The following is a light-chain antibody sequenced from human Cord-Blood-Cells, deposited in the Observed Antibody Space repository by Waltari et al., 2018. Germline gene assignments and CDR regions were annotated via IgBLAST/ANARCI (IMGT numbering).Light chain of an antibody. J-gene: IGKJ1*01. CDR1: QSVSSSY. CDR3: QQYGSSPWT. Sequence: EIVLTQSPGTLSLSPGERATLSCRASQSVSSSYLAWYQQKPGQAPRLLSYGASSRATGIPDRFSGSGSGTDCTLTISRLEPEDFAVYYCQQYGSSPWTFGQGTKVEIK. V-gene: IGKV3-20*01. CDR2: GAS.